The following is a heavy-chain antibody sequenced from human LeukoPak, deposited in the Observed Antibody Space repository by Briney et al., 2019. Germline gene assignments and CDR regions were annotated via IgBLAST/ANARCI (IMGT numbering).Heavy chain of an antibody. CDR2: INHSGST. D-gene: IGHD3-10*01. CDR3: ASRPLGKVRGVRIWYFDL. J-gene: IGHJ2*01. V-gene: IGHV4-34*01. CDR1: GGSFSGYY. Sequence: SETLSLTCAVYGGSFSGYYWSWIRQPPGKGLEWIGEINHSGSTNYNPSLKSRVTIAVDTSKNQFSLKLSSVTAADTAVYYCASRPLGKVRGVRIWYFDLWGRGTLVTVSS.